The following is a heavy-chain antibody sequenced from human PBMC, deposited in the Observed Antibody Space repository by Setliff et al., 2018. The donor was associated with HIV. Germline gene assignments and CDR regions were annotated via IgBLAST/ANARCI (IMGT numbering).Heavy chain of an antibody. CDR3: AKTQGYCSGGTCYGYWFDP. CDR2: IIPMSGTA. J-gene: IGHJ5*02. V-gene: IGHV1-69*13. D-gene: IGHD2-15*01. CDR1: GGTFNKFV. Sequence: SVKVSCKASGGTFNKFVISWVRQAPGQGLEWMGGIIPMSGTANYAQKFQGRVTITADESTSTAYMEVSSLRSEDTAVYYCAKTQGYCSGGTCYGYWFDPWGQGTLVTVSS.